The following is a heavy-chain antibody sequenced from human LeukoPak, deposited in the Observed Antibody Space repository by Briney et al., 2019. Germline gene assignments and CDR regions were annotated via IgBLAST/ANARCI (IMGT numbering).Heavy chain of an antibody. CDR2: INHSGST. D-gene: IGHD3-3*01. V-gene: IGHV4-34*01. J-gene: IGHJ4*02. Sequence: SETLSLTCAVYGGSFSGYYWSWIRQPPGKGLEWIGEINHSGSTNYNPSLKSRVTMSVDTSKNQFSLKLSSVTAADTAVYYCARALTIFGVVITEIFDYWGQGTLVTVSS. CDR3: ARALTIFGVVITEIFDY. CDR1: GGSFSGYY.